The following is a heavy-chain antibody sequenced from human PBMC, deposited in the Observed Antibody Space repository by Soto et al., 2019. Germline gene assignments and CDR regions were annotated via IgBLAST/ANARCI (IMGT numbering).Heavy chain of an antibody. CDR1: GGTFSSYA. D-gene: IGHD2-15*01. Sequence: ASVKVSCKASGGTFSSYAISWVRQAPGQGLEWMGGIIPIFGTANYAQKFQGRVTITADESTSTAYMELSSLRSEDTAVYYCARESRYCSGGSCYFRAVIDYCGQGTLVTVSS. J-gene: IGHJ4*02. CDR3: ARESRYCSGGSCYFRAVIDY. V-gene: IGHV1-69*13. CDR2: IIPIFGTA.